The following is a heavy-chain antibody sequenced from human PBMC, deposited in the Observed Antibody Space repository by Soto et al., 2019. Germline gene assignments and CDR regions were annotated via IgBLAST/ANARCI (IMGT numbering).Heavy chain of an antibody. V-gene: IGHV1-3*01. CDR1: GYTFTSYA. CDR2: INAGNGNT. Sequence: ASVKVSCKASGYTFTSYAMHWVRQAPGQRLEWMGWINAGNGNTKYSQKFQGRVTITRDTSASTAYMELSSLRSEDTAVYYCARDIVVVPAAASYYYYGMDVWGQGTTVTVSS. CDR3: ARDIVVVPAAASYYYYGMDV. D-gene: IGHD2-2*01. J-gene: IGHJ6*02.